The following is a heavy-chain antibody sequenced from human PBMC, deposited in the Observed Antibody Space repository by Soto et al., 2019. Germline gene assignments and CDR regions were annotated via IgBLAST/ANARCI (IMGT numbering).Heavy chain of an antibody. V-gene: IGHV3-30-3*01. CDR2: ISYDGSNK. Sequence: QVQLVESGGGVVQPGRSLRLSCAASGFTFSSYAMHWVRQAPGKGLEWVAVISYDGSNKYYADSVKGRFTISRDNSKNTLYLQMNRLRAEDTAVYYCARQIVLVPAAIDYWGQGTLVTVSS. CDR1: GFTFSSYA. CDR3: ARQIVLVPAAIDY. D-gene: IGHD2-2*01. J-gene: IGHJ4*02.